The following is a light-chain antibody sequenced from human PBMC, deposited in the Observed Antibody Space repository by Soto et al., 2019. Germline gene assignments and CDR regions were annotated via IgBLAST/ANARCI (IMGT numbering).Light chain of an antibody. J-gene: IGLJ2*01. CDR2: EVS. V-gene: IGLV2-14*01. Sequence: QSALTQPASVSGSPGQSITISCTGTSNDVGGYNYVSWYQQHPGKAHKLMIYEVSNRPSGVSNRFSGSKSGNTASLTISGLQAEYEADYYCSSYTSSSTLVFGGGTQLTVL. CDR3: SSYTSSSTLV. CDR1: SNDVGGYNY.